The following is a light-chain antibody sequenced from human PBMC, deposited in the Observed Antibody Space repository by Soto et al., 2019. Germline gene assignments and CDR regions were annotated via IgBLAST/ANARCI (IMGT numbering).Light chain of an antibody. CDR3: QHYNSYSEA. CDR2: KAS. J-gene: IGKJ1*01. Sequence: DIQMTQSPSTLSGSVGDRVTITCRASQTISSWLAWYQQKPGKAPKLLIYKASTLKSGVPSSFSGSGYGIEFTLPISSLQPDDFATYYCQHYNSYSEAFGQGTKVELK. V-gene: IGKV1-5*03. CDR1: QTISSW.